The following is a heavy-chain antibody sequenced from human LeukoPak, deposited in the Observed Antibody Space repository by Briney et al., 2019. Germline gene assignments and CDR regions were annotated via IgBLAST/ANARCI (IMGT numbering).Heavy chain of an antibody. CDR1: GGSFSGYY. CDR3: ATGHPTEVLMVYGWYSWFDP. CDR2: INHSGST. D-gene: IGHD2-8*01. V-gene: IGHV4-34*01. J-gene: IGHJ5*02. Sequence: SETLSLTCAVYGGSFSGYYWSWIRQPPGKGLEWIGEINHSGSTNYNPSLKSRVTISVDTSKNQFSLKLSSVTAADTAVYFCATGHPTEVLMVYGWYSWFDPWGQGTLVTVSS.